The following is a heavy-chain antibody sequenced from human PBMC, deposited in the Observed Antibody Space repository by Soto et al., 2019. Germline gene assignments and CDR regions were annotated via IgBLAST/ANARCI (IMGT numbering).Heavy chain of an antibody. CDR1: GGSISSGGYS. V-gene: IGHV4-30-2*01. Sequence: QLQLQESGSGLVKPSQTLSLTCAVSGGSISSGGYSWSWIRQPPGKGLEWIGYIYHSGSTYYNPSLKGRDTISVDRSKNQFSLKLSSVTAADTAVYYCASSSGSSRITLDYWGQGTLVTVSS. CDR3: ASSSGSSRITLDY. CDR2: IYHSGST. D-gene: IGHD1-26*01. J-gene: IGHJ4*02.